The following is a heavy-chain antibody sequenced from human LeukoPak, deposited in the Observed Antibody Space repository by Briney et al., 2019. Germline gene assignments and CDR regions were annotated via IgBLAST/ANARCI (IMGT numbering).Heavy chain of an antibody. Sequence: SQTLSLTCTVSGGSISSGGYYWSWIRQHPGKGLEWIGYIYYSGSTNYNPSLKSRVTISVDTSKNQFSLKLSSVTAADTAVYYCARSGFYYDSSGYYRGFDYWGQGTLVTVSS. CDR2: IYYSGST. D-gene: IGHD3-22*01. V-gene: IGHV4-31*03. CDR3: ARSGFYYDSSGYYRGFDY. J-gene: IGHJ4*02. CDR1: GGSISSGGYY.